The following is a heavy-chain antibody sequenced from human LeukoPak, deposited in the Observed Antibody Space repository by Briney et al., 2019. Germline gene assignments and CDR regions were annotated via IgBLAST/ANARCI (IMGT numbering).Heavy chain of an antibody. CDR2: IYYSGST. Sequence: SETLSLTCTVSGGSISSSSDYWGWIRQPPGKGLEWIGGIYYSGSTYYNPSPKSRVTISVDTSKNHFSLRLTSVTAADTAVYYCATTKPPGTANCFDSWGQGTLVTVSS. V-gene: IGHV4-39*02. J-gene: IGHJ5*01. CDR3: ATTKPPGTANCFDS. D-gene: IGHD2-21*02. CDR1: GGSISSSSDY.